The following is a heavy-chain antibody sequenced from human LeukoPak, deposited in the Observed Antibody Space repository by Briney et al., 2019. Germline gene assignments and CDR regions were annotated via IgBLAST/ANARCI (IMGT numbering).Heavy chain of an antibody. V-gene: IGHV3-21*01. J-gene: IGHJ4*02. CDR2: ISSSSSYI. CDR1: GFTFSSYS. Sequence: NPGRSLRLSCAASGFTFSSYSMNWVRQAPGKALEWVSSISSSSSYIYYADSVKGRFTISRDNAKNSLYLQMNSLRAEDTAVYYCARDRNDYVWGSFGDDYWGQGTLVTVSS. D-gene: IGHD3-16*01. CDR3: ARDRNDYVWGSFGDDY.